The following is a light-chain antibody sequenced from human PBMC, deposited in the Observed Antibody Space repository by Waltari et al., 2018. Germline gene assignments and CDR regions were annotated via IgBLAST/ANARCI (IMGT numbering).Light chain of an antibody. J-gene: IGLJ2*01. CDR1: SSDVGSYNL. CDR3: CSYAGSDTFVV. Sequence: QSALTQPASVSGSPGQSITISCTGTSSDVGSYNLVSWYQQHPDKAPKLMIYEVSNRPSGVSDRFSGSKSGNTASLTSSGLQAEDEADYYCCSYAGSDTFVVLGGGTKLTVL. V-gene: IGLV2-23*02. CDR2: EVS.